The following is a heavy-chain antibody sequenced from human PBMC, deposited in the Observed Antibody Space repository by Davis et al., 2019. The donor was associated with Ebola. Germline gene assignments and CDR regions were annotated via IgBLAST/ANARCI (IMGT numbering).Heavy chain of an antibody. CDR2: IYYSGST. Sequence: SETLSLTYTVSGGSISSSSYYWGWIRQPPGKGLEWIGSIYYSGSTNYNPSLKSRVSTSVDNSKNQLSLTLNSVTAADTAVYYCARGRQQWAYFDYWGQGILVTVSS. CDR3: ARGRQQWAYFDY. J-gene: IGHJ4*02. CDR1: GGSISSSSYY. V-gene: IGHV4-39*07. D-gene: IGHD1-26*01.